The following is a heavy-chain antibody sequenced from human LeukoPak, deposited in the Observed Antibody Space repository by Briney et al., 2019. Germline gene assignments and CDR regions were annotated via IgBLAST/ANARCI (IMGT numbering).Heavy chain of an antibody. V-gene: IGHV4-34*01. Sequence: SETLSLTCAVYGGSFSGYYWSWIRQPPGKGLKWVGEINHRGSTNYNPSLKSRVTISADTSKNQFSLKLSSVTAADTAVYYCARGVGIRDNYWGQGTLVTVSS. D-gene: IGHD2-21*01. CDR2: INHRGST. CDR3: ARGVGIRDNY. J-gene: IGHJ4*02. CDR1: GGSFSGYY.